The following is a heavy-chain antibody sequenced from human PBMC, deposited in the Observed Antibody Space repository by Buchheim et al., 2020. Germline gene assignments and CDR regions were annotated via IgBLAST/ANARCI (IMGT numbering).Heavy chain of an antibody. J-gene: IGHJ4*02. CDR2: INSNSGDT. V-gene: IGHV1-2*02. CDR3: ARAPGAAPFDF. CDR1: GYAFTGYY. D-gene: IGHD4/OR15-4a*01. Sequence: QVQLVQSGAEVRRPEASVKVYCTTSGYAFTGYYIHWVRQAPGQGLECLGWINSNSGDTNYAPQFQGRVTMTMDTSTSTACMELSGLRLDDTAVYYCARAPGAAPFDFWGQGTL.